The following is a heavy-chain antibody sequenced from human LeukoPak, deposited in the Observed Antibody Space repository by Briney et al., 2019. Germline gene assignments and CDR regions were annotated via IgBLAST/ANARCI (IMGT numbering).Heavy chain of an antibody. CDR2: INHSGST. J-gene: IGHJ4*02. V-gene: IGHV4-34*01. CDR3: ARVSRQRYYYDSSGYLDY. D-gene: IGHD3-22*01. Sequence: SETLSLTCAVYGGSFSGYYWSWLRQPPGRGLEWIGEINHSGSTNYNPSLKSRVTISVDTSKNQFSPKLSSVTAADTAVYYCARVSRQRYYYDSSGYLDYWGQGTLVTVSS. CDR1: GGSFSGYY.